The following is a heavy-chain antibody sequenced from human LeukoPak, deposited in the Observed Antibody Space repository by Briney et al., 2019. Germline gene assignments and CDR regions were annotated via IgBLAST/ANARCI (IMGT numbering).Heavy chain of an antibody. J-gene: IGHJ6*03. CDR1: GFTFSSYA. V-gene: IGHV3-23*01. D-gene: IGHD3-16*01. Sequence: GGSLRLSCAASGFTFSSYAMSWVREAPGKGLEWVSGILDSGYSTYYANSVKGRFTISRDNSNNTLYLQMNSLRAEDTAVYYCAKLGGHPLHNYYVGVWGKGTTVAVSS. CDR2: ILDSGYST. CDR3: AKLGGHPLHNYYVGV.